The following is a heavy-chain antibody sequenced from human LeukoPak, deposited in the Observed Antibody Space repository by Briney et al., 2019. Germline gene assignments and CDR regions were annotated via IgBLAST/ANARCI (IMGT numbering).Heavy chain of an antibody. D-gene: IGHD2-2*01. J-gene: IGHJ4*02. Sequence: SETLSLTCAVYGGSFSSYYWGWIRQPPGKGLEWIGSIYYSGSTYYNPSLKSRVTISVDTSKNQFSLKLSSVTAADTAVYYCARRTETFTDYWGQGTLVTVSS. CDR1: GGSFSSYY. CDR3: ARRTETFTDY. V-gene: IGHV4-39*01. CDR2: IYYSGST.